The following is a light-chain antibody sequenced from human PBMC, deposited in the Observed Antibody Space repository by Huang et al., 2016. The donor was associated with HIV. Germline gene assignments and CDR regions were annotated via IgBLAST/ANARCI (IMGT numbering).Light chain of an antibody. CDR2: GAS. V-gene: IGKV1-39*01. Sequence: DIQMTQSPSSLSASVGDRVTITCRASQNINSYLNWYQKKPGQAPKVLIYGASILQSGVPARFSGSGSGTDFTLTISSLQPDDFATYYCQQSDNIPPTFGQGTRV. CDR1: QNINSY. CDR3: QQSDNIPPT. J-gene: IGKJ1*01.